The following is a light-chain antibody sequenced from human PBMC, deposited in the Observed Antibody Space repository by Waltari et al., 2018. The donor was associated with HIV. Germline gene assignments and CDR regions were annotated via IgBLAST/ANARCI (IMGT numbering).Light chain of an antibody. CDR2: GAS. V-gene: IGKV4-1*01. Sequence: DIVLTQSPDSLAVSLGQGATIHCKSSQSISHSSTNKTYLTWLQHKPGQPPKLLIHGASTRESGVPDRFSGSGSGTDFTLTISGLQAEDVAVYYCQQYYNTPRTFGQGTRVEIK. CDR1: QSISHSSTNKTY. J-gene: IGKJ1*01. CDR3: QQYYNTPRT.